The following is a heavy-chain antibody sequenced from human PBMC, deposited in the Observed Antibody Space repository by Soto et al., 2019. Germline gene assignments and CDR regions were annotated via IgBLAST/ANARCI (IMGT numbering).Heavy chain of an antibody. CDR3: ARGPSSLTRFDY. D-gene: IGHD2-2*01. J-gene: IGHJ4*02. Sequence: GGSLRLSCAASGFTFNSYAMHWVRQAPGKGLEWVAVISYDGSNKYYADSVKGRFTISRDNSKNTLYLQMNSLRAEDTAVYYCARGPSSLTRFDYWGQGTLVTVSS. CDR1: GFTFNSYA. CDR2: ISYDGSNK. V-gene: IGHV3-30-3*01.